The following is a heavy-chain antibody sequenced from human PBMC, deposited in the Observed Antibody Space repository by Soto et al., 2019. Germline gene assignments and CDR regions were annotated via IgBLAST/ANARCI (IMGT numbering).Heavy chain of an antibody. CDR2: ISGSGGST. Sequence: GGSLRLSCTASGFTFSSYGMHWVRQAPGKGLEWVSAISGSGGSTYYADSVKGRFTISRDNSKNTLYLQMNSLRAEDAAVYYCAKVTTIFGVVIPRFGYWGQGTLVTVSS. V-gene: IGHV3-23*01. D-gene: IGHD3-3*01. CDR1: GFTFSSYG. J-gene: IGHJ4*02. CDR3: AKVTTIFGVVIPRFGY.